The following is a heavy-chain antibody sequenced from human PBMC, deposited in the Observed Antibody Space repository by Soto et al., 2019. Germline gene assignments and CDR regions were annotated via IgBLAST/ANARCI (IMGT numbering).Heavy chain of an antibody. CDR2: VNPNSGDT. V-gene: IGHV1-2*04. D-gene: IGHD6-19*01. J-gene: IGHJ3*02. Sequence: ASVKVSCKASGYTFTDYYMHWVRQAPGQGLEWMGWVNPNSGDTRYAQKFQGCVTVTRDTSISTAYMELSRLSSDDTAIYFCAREIAVTGTKAFDIWGQGTMVTVS. CDR1: GYTFTDYY. CDR3: AREIAVTGTKAFDI.